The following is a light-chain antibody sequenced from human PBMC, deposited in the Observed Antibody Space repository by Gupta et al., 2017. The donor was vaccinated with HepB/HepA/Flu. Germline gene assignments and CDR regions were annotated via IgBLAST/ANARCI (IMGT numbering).Light chain of an antibody. V-gene: IGKV1-12*01. J-gene: IGKJ1*01. CDR1: QGISSS. CDR2: AAS. CDR3: QQGNSFPT. Sequence: LHTPPSPSSVSASVGDRVTITCRASQGISSSLAWYQQKPGKAPKVLIYAASSLQSGVPSRFSGNGSGTDFTLTISSLQPEDFATYYCQQGNSFPTFGQGTKVEIK.